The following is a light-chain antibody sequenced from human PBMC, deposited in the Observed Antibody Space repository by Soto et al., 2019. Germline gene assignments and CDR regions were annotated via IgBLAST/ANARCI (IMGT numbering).Light chain of an antibody. J-gene: IGLJ3*02. Sequence: QSVLTQPPSASGTPGQRVTISCSGSTSNIRSNTVNWYQQLPGTAPKLLIYGDDQRPSGVPDRISGSKSGTSASVAISGLQSDDEADYFCAAWDDNLNGPVFGGGTKLTVL. CDR2: GDD. CDR3: AAWDDNLNGPV. CDR1: TSNIRSNT. V-gene: IGLV1-44*01.